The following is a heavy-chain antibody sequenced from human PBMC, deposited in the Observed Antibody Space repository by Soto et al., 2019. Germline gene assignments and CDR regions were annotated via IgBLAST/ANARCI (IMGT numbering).Heavy chain of an antibody. V-gene: IGHV4-30-4*01. D-gene: IGHD4-17*01. CDR3: ARALGHDYEIGYFDY. CDR1: GGSISSGDYY. CDR2: IYYSGST. Sequence: QVQLQESGPGLVKPSQTLSLTCTVSGGSISSGDYYWSWIRQPPGKGLEWIGYIYYSGSTYYNPSLKSRVTISVDTSKNHFSLKLSSVTAADTAVYYCARALGHDYEIGYFDYWGQGTLVTVSS. J-gene: IGHJ4*02.